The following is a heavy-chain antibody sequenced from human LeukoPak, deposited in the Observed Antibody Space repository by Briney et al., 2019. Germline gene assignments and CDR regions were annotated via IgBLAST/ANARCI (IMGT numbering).Heavy chain of an antibody. CDR2: IYTFDNT. J-gene: IGHJ4*02. D-gene: IGHD2-2*01. V-gene: IGHV4-4*07. CDR3: AREWGSTSPRPLDS. Sequence: SETLSLTCTVSGGSIRGYYWTWIRQPAGKGLEWIGRIYTFDNTNYNPSLKSRVTMSIDTSNNQFSLKLDSVAAADTAIYYCAREWGSTSPRPLDSWGQGSLVTVSS. CDR1: GGSIRGYY.